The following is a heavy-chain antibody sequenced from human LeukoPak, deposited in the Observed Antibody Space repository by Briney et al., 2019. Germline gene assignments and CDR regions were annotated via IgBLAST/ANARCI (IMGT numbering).Heavy chain of an antibody. D-gene: IGHD3-16*02. CDR3: ARTYYDYVWGSYRWYYFDY. CDR2: IYPGDSDT. CDR1: AYRITTYW. V-gene: IGHV5-51*01. J-gene: IGHJ4*02. Sequence: GESLKISCKGSAYRITTYWVAWVRQMPGKGLEWMGIIYPGDSDTRYSPSFQGQVTISADKSISTAYLQWSSLKASDTAMYYCARTYYDYVWGSYRWYYFDYRGQGTLVTVSS.